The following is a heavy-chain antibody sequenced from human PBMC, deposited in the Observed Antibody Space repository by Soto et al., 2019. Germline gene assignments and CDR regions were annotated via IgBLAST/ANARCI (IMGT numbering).Heavy chain of an antibody. J-gene: IGHJ4*02. CDR3: ARAGVSTSWLGLLGTGADGVEIDF. Sequence: QVQLVQSGAEVKKTGASVEVSCKASGYTFISYGISWVRQAPGQGREWMAWISPYNGKTNYAQTFQGRATMTTDRSTSTAYMELRSLRSDGTAVYYCARAGVSTSWLGLLGTGADGVEIDFWGQGTLVTVSS. CDR1: GYTFISYG. D-gene: IGHD6-13*01. V-gene: IGHV1-18*01. CDR2: ISPYNGKT.